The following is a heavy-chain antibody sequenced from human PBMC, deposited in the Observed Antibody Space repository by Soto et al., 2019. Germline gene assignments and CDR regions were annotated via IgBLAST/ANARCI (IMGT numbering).Heavy chain of an antibody. V-gene: IGHV4-39*01. CDR3: GKVLVGATGHTDSDS. D-gene: IGHD2-15*01. Sequence: SETLSLTCTVSGGSIYRSGSYWGWIRQPPGRGLEWIGNIDYNGVTYSNPSLKSRVTISRDTSKNQFSLKLTSVTAADTALYYCGKVLVGATGHTDSDSWGPGTLVTFSS. CDR2: IDYNGVT. J-gene: IGHJ4*02. CDR1: GGSIYRSGSY.